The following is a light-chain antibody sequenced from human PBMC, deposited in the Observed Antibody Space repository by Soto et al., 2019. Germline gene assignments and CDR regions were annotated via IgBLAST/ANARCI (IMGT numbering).Light chain of an antibody. CDR1: QSISGY. V-gene: IGKV1-39*01. Sequence: IPMMQSPSSLSASIGEKVTITCRASQSISGYLNWYQQALGRAPKLLIYAASNLQSGVPSRFSGSGFGTDVTLTISSLQPEDFASYFCQQSYRTPLTFGQGTKVEI. CDR3: QQSYRTPLT. CDR2: AAS. J-gene: IGKJ1*01.